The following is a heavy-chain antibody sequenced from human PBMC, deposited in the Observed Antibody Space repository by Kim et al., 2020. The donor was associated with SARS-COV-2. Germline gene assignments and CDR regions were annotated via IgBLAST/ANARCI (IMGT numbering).Heavy chain of an antibody. CDR2: ISGRGGTI. V-gene: IGHV3-11*01. D-gene: IGHD2-21*02. CDR3: ARDDPVTAFDY. CDR1: GFTFSDSY. Sequence: GGSLRLSCAASGFTFSDSYMSWIRQAPGKGLEWISYISGRGGTIYYAVSVKGRFTISRDNAKNSLFLQMNSLRVEDTAVYYCARDDPVTAFDYWGQGALVTVSS. J-gene: IGHJ4*02.